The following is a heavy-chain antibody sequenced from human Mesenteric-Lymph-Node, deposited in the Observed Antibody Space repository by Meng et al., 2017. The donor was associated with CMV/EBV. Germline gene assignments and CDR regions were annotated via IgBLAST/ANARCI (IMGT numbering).Heavy chain of an antibody. Sequence: GESLKISCAASGFTFSSYTMNWVRQAPGKGLEWVSYISSSSGAIYYADSVKGRFTISRDNDNNSLYLQMNSLRAEDTAVYYCARLRGGGCSSTSCSNAFDIWGQGTMVTVSS. J-gene: IGHJ3*02. CDR3: ARLRGGGCSSTSCSNAFDI. CDR2: ISSSSGAI. D-gene: IGHD2-2*01. V-gene: IGHV3-48*04. CDR1: GFTFSSYT.